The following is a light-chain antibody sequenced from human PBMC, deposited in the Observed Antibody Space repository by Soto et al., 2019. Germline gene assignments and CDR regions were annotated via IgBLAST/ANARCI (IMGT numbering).Light chain of an antibody. V-gene: IGLV1-40*01. CDR3: QAYDYSLTGLV. CDR1: NSNLGAGYD. J-gene: IGLJ3*02. CDR2: CNR. Sequence: QSVLTQPPSVSGAPGQRVTISCTGNNSNLGAGYDVHWYQQLPGAAPKLVIFCNRNRPSGVPERFSGSKSGTSASLDITGRKSEDEADYYFQAYDYSLTGLVFGGGTKRTFL.